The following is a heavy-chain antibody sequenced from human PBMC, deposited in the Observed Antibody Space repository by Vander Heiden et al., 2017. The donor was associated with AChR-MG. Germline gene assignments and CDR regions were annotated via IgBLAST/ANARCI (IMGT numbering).Heavy chain of an antibody. D-gene: IGHD3-10*01. V-gene: IGHV3-33*01. CDR1: GFTFSSYG. Sequence: QVQLVESGGGVVQPGRSLRLSCAASGFTFSSYGMHWVRQASGKGLEWVAVIWYDGSNKYYADSVKGRFTISRDNSKNTLYLQMNSLRAEDTAVYYCAREYYYGSGSSDYWGQGTLVTVSS. CDR3: AREYYYGSGSSDY. J-gene: IGHJ4*02. CDR2: IWYDGSNK.